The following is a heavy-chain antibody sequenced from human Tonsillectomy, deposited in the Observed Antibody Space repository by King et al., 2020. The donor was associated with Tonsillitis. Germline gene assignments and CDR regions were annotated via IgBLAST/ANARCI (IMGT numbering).Heavy chain of an antibody. CDR2: ISWNSGNK. CDR1: GFTFDDYA. Sequence: VQLVESGGDLVQPGRSLRLSCAASGFTFDDYAMHWVRQTPGKGLEWVSGISWNSGNKGYADPVKGRFTISRDNAKNSLYLQMNNLRLGDTALYYCSKDMAIVAAGPSNFDHWGQGTLVTVSS. D-gene: IGHD6-13*01. CDR3: SKDMAIVAAGPSNFDH. J-gene: IGHJ4*02. V-gene: IGHV3-9*01.